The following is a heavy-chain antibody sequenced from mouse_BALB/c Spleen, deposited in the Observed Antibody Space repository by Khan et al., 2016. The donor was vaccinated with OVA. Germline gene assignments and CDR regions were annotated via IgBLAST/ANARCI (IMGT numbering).Heavy chain of an antibody. CDR2: IDPYNGNT. CDR1: GYSFTDYN. D-gene: IGHD1-1*01. Sequence: VQLKQSGPELVKPGTSVKVSCKASGYSFTDYNMFWVKQSLGKSLEWIGYIDPYNGNTNYNQKFEVKATLTVDKSSSTAFMHLNSLTSEDSAVFYCALIYYYGTGFDYWGQGTTLTVSS. CDR3: ALIYYYGTGFDY. V-gene: IGHV1S135*01. J-gene: IGHJ2*01.